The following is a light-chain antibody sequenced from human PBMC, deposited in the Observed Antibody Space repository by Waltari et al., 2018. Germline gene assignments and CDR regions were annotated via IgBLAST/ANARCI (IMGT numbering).Light chain of an antibody. V-gene: IGLV3-19*01. CDR2: GKN. CDR1: SLRTYY. Sequence: QDPAVSVALGQTVRITCQGASLRTYYVSWFHQKPGQAPALVIYGKNNRPSGIPDRFSASSSGSTASLTILGAQAEDEADYYCHSRDSSGNVLIGGGTKLTVV. J-gene: IGLJ2*01. CDR3: HSRDSSGNVL.